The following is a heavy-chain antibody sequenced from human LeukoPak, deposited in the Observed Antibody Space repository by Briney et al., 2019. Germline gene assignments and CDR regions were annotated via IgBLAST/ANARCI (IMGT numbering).Heavy chain of an antibody. CDR3: AGGPNSMSAFDY. D-gene: IGHD4-23*01. CDR1: GYTFTSYG. V-gene: IGHV1-3*01. Sequence: ASVKVSCKASGYTFTSYGISWVRQAPGQRLEWMGWINAGNGNTKYSQKFQGRVTITRDTSASTAYMELSSLRSEDTAVYYCAGGPNSMSAFDYWGQGTLVTVSS. J-gene: IGHJ4*02. CDR2: INAGNGNT.